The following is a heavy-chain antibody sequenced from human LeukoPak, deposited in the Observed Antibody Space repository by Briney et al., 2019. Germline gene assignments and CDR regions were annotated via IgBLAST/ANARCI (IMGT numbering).Heavy chain of an antibody. Sequence: GGSLRLSCAASGFTFSSYGMHWVRQAPGKGLEWVAVISYDGSNKYYADSVKGRFTISRDNSKNTLYLQMNSLRAEDTAVYYCAKVGVLRLLQTYFDYWGQGTLVTVSS. D-gene: IGHD2-21*01. CDR2: ISYDGSNK. J-gene: IGHJ4*02. CDR1: GFTFSSYG. CDR3: AKVGVLRLLQTYFDY. V-gene: IGHV3-30*18.